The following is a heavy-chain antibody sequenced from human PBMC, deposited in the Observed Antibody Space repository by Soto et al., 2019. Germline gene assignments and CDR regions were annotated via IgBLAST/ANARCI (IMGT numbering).Heavy chain of an antibody. V-gene: IGHV4-30-2*01. CDR1: GGSISSGGYS. Sequence: SETLSLTCAVSGGSISSGGYSWSWMRQPPGKGLEWIGYIYHSGSTYYNPSLKSRVTISVDRSKNQFSLKLSSVTAADTAVYYCARVPDVWGQGTTGTVS. CDR2: IYHSGST. CDR3: ARVPDV. J-gene: IGHJ6*02.